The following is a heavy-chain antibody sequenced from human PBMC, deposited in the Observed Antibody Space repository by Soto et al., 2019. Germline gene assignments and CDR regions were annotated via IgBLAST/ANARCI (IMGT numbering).Heavy chain of an antibody. V-gene: IGHV3-30*03. CDR3: GRGVHTSNYDSSDFDF. Sequence: ESGGGVVQPGRSLGLACAASGFSLSNYGMHWVRQAPGKGLEWVAAMSYGGDNKYYADSVKGRFSISKDNSKNTLYLQMNSLGAEDTAVYYCGRGVHTSNYDSSDFDFWGQGTLVTVSS. J-gene: IGHJ4*02. D-gene: IGHD3-22*01. CDR2: MSYGGDNK. CDR1: GFSLSNYG.